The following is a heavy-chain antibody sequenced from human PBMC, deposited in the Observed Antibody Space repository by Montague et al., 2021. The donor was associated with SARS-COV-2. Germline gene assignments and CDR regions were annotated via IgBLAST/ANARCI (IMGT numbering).Heavy chain of an antibody. J-gene: IGHJ6*02. V-gene: IGHV4-59*01. D-gene: IGHD3-3*01. CDR3: ARGVSYYDFWSGYDYGMDV. CDR2: IYYNGST. Sequence: SETLSLTCTVSGGSISSYYWSWIRQPPGKGLEWIGYIYYNGSTNYNPSLKSRVTISVDTSKNQFSLKLSSVTAADTAVYYCARGVSYYDFWSGYDYGMDVWGQGTTVTVSS. CDR1: GGSISSYY.